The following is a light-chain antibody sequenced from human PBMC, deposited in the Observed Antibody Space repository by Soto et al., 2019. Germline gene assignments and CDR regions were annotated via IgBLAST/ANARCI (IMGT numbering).Light chain of an antibody. CDR2: KAS. Sequence: DSQMTQSPSTLSASVGDRVTITCRASQSISTWLAWYQQKPGKAPKLLIYKASSLESGVPARFSGSGSGTEFTLTISSLQPDDFATYYCQQYNTYRTFGQGTKLEIK. CDR1: QSISTW. V-gene: IGKV1-5*03. J-gene: IGKJ2*01. CDR3: QQYNTYRT.